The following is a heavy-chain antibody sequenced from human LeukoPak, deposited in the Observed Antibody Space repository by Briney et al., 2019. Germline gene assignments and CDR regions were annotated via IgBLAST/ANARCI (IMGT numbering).Heavy chain of an antibody. J-gene: IGHJ4*02. V-gene: IGHV3-30*02. CDR1: GFTFSSYG. CDR3: AKEAGSGWLGGYFDY. CDR2: IRYDGSNK. D-gene: IGHD6-19*01. Sequence: PGGSLRLSCAASGFTFSSYGMHWVRQAPGKGLEWVAFIRYDGSNKYYADSVKGRFTISRDNSKNTLYLQMNSLRAEDTAVYYCAKEAGSGWLGGYFDYWGQGTLVTVSS.